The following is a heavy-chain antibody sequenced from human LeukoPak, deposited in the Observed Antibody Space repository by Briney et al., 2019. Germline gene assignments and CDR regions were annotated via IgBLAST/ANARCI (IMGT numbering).Heavy chain of an antibody. CDR2: IYYGGST. J-gene: IGHJ4*02. D-gene: IGHD5-18*01. V-gene: IGHV4-39*01. Sequence: SETLSLTCSVSGDSINNSNYYWGWLRQPPGKGLEWIGSIYYGGSTYYSPSLKSRVTISADTSRNQFSLKLSSVTAADTAVYYCARGIGYSYGPLDFWVQGTLVTVSS. CDR3: ARGIGYSYGPLDF. CDR1: GDSINNSNYY.